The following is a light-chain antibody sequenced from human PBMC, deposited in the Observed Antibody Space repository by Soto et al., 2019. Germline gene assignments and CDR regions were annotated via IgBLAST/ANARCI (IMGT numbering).Light chain of an antibody. CDR1: QSXSSY. CDR3: QQRSKWPT. Sequence: EIVLTQSPGTLSLSPGERATLSCRASQSXSSYLAWYQQNPGQAPMLLIYAASNRXXGIPARFSGSGSGTXXXXXXXGLEPEDXAVXXXQQRSKWPTFGQGTKLEIK. CDR2: AAS. J-gene: IGKJ2*01. V-gene: IGKV3-11*01.